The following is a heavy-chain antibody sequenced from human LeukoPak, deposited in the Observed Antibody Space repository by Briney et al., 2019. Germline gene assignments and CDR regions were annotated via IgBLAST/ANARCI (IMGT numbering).Heavy chain of an antibody. V-gene: IGHV1-2*02. D-gene: IGHD3-22*01. CDR2: TNPNSGGT. J-gene: IGHJ3*02. CDR1: GYTFTCYY. CDR3: ASKWVTYYYNSSAYHYPTDVFDI. Sequence: ASVKVSCKASGYTFTCYYIYWVRQAPGQGLEWMGWTNPNSGGTNYAQKFQGRVTMTRDTSISTAYMELSRLRSDDTAVYYCASKWVTYYYNSSAYHYPTDVFDIWGQGTMVTVSS.